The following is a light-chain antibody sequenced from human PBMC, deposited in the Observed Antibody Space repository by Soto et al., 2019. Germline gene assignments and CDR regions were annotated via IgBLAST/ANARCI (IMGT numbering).Light chain of an antibody. V-gene: IGKV3-20*01. J-gene: IGKJ1*01. CDR1: QSVTSNY. CDR3: HQYTDWPLT. Sequence: EVVMTQTPATLFVSPGERATLSCMASQSVTSNYLAWYQQKPGQAPRLLIYGISTRATGVPDRFSGSGSGTDCTLTIRRLEPEDFAVYYCHQYTDWPLTFCQGTKVDFK. CDR2: GIS.